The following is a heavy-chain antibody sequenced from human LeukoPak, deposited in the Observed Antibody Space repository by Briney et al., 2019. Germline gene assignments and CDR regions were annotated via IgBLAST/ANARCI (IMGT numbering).Heavy chain of an antibody. V-gene: IGHV4-4*07. Sequence: SETLSLTCTVSRGSINNYYWSWIRQPAGKGLEWIGRLYNRGSTNYNPSLKSRVTMSVDTSKKQFSLKLTSVTAADTAKYYCARDAKYSSSSGYYYYVMDVWGQGTTVTVSS. J-gene: IGHJ6*02. D-gene: IGHD6-6*01. CDR1: RGSINNYY. CDR3: ARDAKYSSSSGYYYYVMDV. CDR2: LYNRGST.